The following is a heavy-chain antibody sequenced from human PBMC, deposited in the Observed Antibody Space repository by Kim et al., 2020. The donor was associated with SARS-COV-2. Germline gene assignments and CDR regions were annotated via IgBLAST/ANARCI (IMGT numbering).Heavy chain of an antibody. Sequence: QKFQGRVTITRDTSASTAYMELSSLRSEDTAVYYCARAKSVLRYFDWDGLNYWGQGTLVTVSS. CDR3: ARAKSVLRYFDWDGLNY. D-gene: IGHD3-9*01. V-gene: IGHV1-3*01. J-gene: IGHJ4*02.